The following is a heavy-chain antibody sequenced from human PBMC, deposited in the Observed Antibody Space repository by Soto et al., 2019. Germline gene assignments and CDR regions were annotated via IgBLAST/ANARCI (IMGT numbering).Heavy chain of an antibody. D-gene: IGHD7-27*01. CDR3: ARANWYSDY. J-gene: IGHJ4*01. CDR1: GGSISSGGYY. Sequence: SETLSLTCTVSGGSISSGGYYWSWIRQHPGKGLEWIGYIYYTGSTNYNPSLKSRVTMSVDTSKNQFSLNLTSLTAADTAIYYYARANWYSDYWGQGTLVPVSS. CDR2: IYYTGST. V-gene: IGHV4-61*08.